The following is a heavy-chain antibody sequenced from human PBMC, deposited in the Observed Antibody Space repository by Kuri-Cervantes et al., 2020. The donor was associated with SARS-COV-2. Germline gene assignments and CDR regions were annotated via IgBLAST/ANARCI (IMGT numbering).Heavy chain of an antibody. Sequence: GESLKISCAASGFTFSNYAMSWVRQAPGKGLEWVSGLGGSGDVTYYADSVKGRFTISRDNAKNSLYLQMNSLRAEDTAVYYCARVDGDYYDAFDIWGQGTMVTVSS. D-gene: IGHD4-17*01. J-gene: IGHJ3*02. V-gene: IGHV3-23*01. CDR1: GFTFSNYA. CDR3: ARVDGDYYDAFDI. CDR2: LGGSGDVT.